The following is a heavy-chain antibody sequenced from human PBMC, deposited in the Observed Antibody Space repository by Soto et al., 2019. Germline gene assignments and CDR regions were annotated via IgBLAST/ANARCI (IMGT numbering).Heavy chain of an antibody. CDR3: AKAAYSSSSLDYYYGMDV. Sequence: GGSLRLSCASSVFTFDDYAMHWVRQAPGKGLEWVSLISWDGGSTYYADSVKGRFTISRDNSKNSLYLQMNSLRAEDTALYYCAKAAYSSSSLDYYYGMDVWGQGTTVNVS. J-gene: IGHJ6*02. V-gene: IGHV3-43D*04. CDR1: VFTFDDYA. CDR2: ISWDGGST. D-gene: IGHD6-6*01.